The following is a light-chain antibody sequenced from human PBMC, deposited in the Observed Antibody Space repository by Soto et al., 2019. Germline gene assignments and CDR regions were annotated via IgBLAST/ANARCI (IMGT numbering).Light chain of an antibody. CDR1: QSISSY. CDR2: KAS. CDR3: QHYNSYSEE. J-gene: IGKJ1*01. V-gene: IGKV1-5*03. Sequence: DIQMTQSPSSLSASLLYRVTITFRASQSISSYLNWYQQKPGKAPKLXIYKASTLKSGVPSRFSGSGSGTEFTLTISSLQPDDFATYYCQHYNSYSEEFGQGTKVDIK.